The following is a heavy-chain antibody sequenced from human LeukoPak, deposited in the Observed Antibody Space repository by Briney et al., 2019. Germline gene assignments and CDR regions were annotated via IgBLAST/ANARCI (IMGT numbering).Heavy chain of an antibody. V-gene: IGHV1-2*02. CDR1: GYTFTGYY. CDR3: TRGSSGWFDY. D-gene: IGHD6-19*01. Sequence: ASVKVSCKASGYTFTGYYMHWVRQAPGQGLEWMGWINPNSGGTNYAQKFRGRVTMTRDTPISTAYMELSRLRSDDTAVYYCTRGSSGWFDYLGQGTLVNGSS. CDR2: INPNSGGT. J-gene: IGHJ4*02.